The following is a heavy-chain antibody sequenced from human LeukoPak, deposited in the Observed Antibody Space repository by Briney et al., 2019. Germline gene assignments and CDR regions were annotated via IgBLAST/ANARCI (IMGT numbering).Heavy chain of an antibody. D-gene: IGHD4-11*01. J-gene: IGHJ5*02. Sequence: SETLSLTCTVSGGSIRNYYWTWIRQPAEKGLEWIGRIYTTGSTNYNPSLESRVTISVDTSKNQFSLKLSSVTAADTAVYYCARRVAVGNYFDPWGQGTLVTVSS. CDR3: ARRVAVGNYFDP. V-gene: IGHV4-4*07. CDR1: GGSIRNYY. CDR2: IYTTGST.